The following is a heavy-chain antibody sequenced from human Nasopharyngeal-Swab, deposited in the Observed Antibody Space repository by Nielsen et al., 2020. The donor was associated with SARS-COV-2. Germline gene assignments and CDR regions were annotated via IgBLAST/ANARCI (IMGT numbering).Heavy chain of an antibody. Sequence: GESLKISYAASGFTFSSYAMHWVRQAPGKGLEWVAVISYDGSNKYYADSVKGRFTISRDNSKNTLYLQMNSLRAEDTAVYYCARGGSDLWGRGTLVTVSS. J-gene: IGHJ2*01. CDR1: GFTFSSYA. D-gene: IGHD3-16*01. CDR3: ARGGSDL. V-gene: IGHV3-30*04. CDR2: ISYDGSNK.